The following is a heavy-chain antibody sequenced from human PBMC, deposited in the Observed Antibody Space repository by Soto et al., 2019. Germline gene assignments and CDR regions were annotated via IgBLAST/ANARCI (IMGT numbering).Heavy chain of an antibody. CDR1: GGSISSGDYY. V-gene: IGHV4-30-4*01. J-gene: IGHJ4*02. Sequence: PSETLSLTCTVSGGSISSGDYYWSWIRQPPGKGLEWIGYIYYSGSTYYNPSLKSRVTISVDTSKNQFSLKLSSVTAADTAVYYCARGESGSPLLDYWGQGTLVTSPQ. D-gene: IGHD1-26*01. CDR3: ARGESGSPLLDY. CDR2: IYYSGST.